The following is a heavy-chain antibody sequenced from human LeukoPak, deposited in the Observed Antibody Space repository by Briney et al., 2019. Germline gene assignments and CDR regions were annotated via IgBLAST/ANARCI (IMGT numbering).Heavy chain of an antibody. D-gene: IGHD5-18*01. CDR1: GFTFSSYS. Sequence: GGSLRLSCAAFGFTFSSYSMNWVRQAPGKGLEWVSSISSSSSYIYYADSVKGRFTISRDNAKNSLYLQMNSLRAEDTAVYYCARGPDTAMDFAEYFQHWGQGTLVTVSS. CDR3: ARGPDTAMDFAEYFQH. CDR2: ISSSSSYI. V-gene: IGHV3-21*01. J-gene: IGHJ1*01.